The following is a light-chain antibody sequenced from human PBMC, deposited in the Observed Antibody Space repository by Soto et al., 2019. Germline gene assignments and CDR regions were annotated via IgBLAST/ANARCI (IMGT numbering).Light chain of an antibody. CDR3: QQYNNLPYT. J-gene: IGKJ2*01. Sequence: DIQLTQSPSTLSASVGHRVTITCRASQSIGDWLAWYQQKPGKAPRLLIYEASTLESGVPSRFSGSGSEIEFTLTISSLRPDDFATYYCQQYNNLPYTFGQGTKLEIK. V-gene: IGKV1-5*03. CDR2: EAS. CDR1: QSIGDW.